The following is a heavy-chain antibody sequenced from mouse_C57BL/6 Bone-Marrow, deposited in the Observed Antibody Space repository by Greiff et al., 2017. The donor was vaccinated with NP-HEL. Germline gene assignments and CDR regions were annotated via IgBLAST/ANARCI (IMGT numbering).Heavy chain of an antibody. CDR2: IYPRSGNT. Sequence: VQRVESGAELARPGASVKLSCKASGYTFTSYGISWVKQRTGQGLEWIGEIYPRSGNTYYNEKFKGKATLTADKSSSTAYMELRSLTSEDSAVYFCARDDLYYYGSSYGYWGQGTTLTVSS. D-gene: IGHD1-1*01. J-gene: IGHJ2*01. V-gene: IGHV1-81*01. CDR3: ARDDLYYYGSSYGY. CDR1: GYTFTSYG.